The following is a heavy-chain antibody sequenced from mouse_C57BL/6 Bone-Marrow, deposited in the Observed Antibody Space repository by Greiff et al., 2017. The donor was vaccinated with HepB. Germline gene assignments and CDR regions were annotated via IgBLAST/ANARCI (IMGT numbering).Heavy chain of an antibody. CDR1: GYTFTSYW. CDR3: ARRRGD. CDR2: IYPGSGST. J-gene: IGHJ2*01. V-gene: IGHV1-55*01. Sequence: QVQLQQPGAELVKPGASVKMSCKASGYTFTSYWITWVKQRPGQGLEWIGDIYPGSGSTNYNEKFKSKATLTVDTSSSTAYMQHSNLTSEDAAVYYCARRRGDWGQGTTLTVSS.